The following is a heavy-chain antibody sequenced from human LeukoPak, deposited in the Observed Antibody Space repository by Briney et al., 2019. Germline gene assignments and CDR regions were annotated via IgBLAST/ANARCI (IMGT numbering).Heavy chain of an antibody. V-gene: IGHV3-30*15. CDR3: ARDYYDSSGYGKHFDS. Sequence: GRSLRLSCAASGFTFSSYAMHWVRQAPGKGLEWVVVISYDGRDKYYPDSVRGRFTISRDNSKNTLYLQMSSLRAEDTALYYCARDYYDSSGYGKHFDSWGQGTLVTVSS. CDR2: ISYDGRDK. D-gene: IGHD3-22*01. CDR1: GFTFSSYA. J-gene: IGHJ4*02.